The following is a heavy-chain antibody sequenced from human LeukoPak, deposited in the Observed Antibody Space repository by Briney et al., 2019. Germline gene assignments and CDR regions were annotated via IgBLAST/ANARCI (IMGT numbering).Heavy chain of an antibody. D-gene: IGHD3-10*01. CDR2: ISSGATTI. CDR1: GFTFSSYE. V-gene: IGHV3-48*03. CDR3: GAGRQFVGAFDI. J-gene: IGHJ3*02. Sequence: GGSLRLSCAASGFTFSSYELYWVRQAPGKGLEWVSYISSGATTIKYADSVKGQFTISRADAKKSLYLQMNSLRAEDTAIYYCGAGRQFVGAFDIWGQGTLVTVSS.